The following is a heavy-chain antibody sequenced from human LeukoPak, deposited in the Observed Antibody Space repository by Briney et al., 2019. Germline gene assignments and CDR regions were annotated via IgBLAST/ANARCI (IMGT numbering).Heavy chain of an antibody. D-gene: IGHD4-11*01. J-gene: IGHJ4*02. Sequence: PGRSLRLSCAASGFTFSSYGMHWVRQAPGKGLEWVAVISYDGSNKYYADSVKGRFTISRDNAKNSLYLQMNGLRAEDTAVYYCARTALPHPNSNYFDYWGQGTLVTVSS. CDR1: GFTFSSYG. V-gene: IGHV3-30*03. CDR2: ISYDGSNK. CDR3: ARTALPHPNSNYFDY.